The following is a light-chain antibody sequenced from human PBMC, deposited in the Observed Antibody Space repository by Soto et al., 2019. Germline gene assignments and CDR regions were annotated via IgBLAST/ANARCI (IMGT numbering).Light chain of an antibody. CDR3: QQYGSSPFT. CDR1: QSVPSRY. CDR2: GAS. Sequence: EIVLTQSPGTLSLSPGARAPLSCRASQSVPSRYLAWYQQKPGQAPRFLIYGASTRATGIPDRFSGSGSGTDFTLTISRLEPEDFAVYYCQQYGSSPFTFGPGTKVDIK. J-gene: IGKJ3*01. V-gene: IGKV3-20*01.